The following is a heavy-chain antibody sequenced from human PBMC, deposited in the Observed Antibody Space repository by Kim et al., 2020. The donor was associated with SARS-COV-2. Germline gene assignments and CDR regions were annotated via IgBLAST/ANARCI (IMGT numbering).Heavy chain of an antibody. CDR3: ARDGPQNYYDF. CDR2: INPIGGST. D-gene: IGHD3-22*01. J-gene: IGHJ4*02. V-gene: IGHV1-46*02. CDR1: GYTFKSFR. Sequence: ASVKVSCKAFGYTFKSFRMHWIRQAPGRGLEWMAIINPIGGSTKSAQKFQGSVTFTSDSSTRTSFMEVKSLRSDDTAVYYCARDGPQNYYDFWGQGTLVT.